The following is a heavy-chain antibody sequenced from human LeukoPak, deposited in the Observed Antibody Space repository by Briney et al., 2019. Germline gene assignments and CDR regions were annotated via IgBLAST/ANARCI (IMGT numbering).Heavy chain of an antibody. CDR2: IKHDGSEK. V-gene: IGHV3-7*05. CDR1: GFTSSNYW. D-gene: IGHD6-13*01. CDR3: ARDESYSSDY. Sequence: PGGSLRLSCAASGFTSSNYWMSWVRQTPGKGLEWVANIKHDGSEKYYVDSVKGRFTISRDNAKNSLYLQMNRLRAEDTAVYYCARDESYSSDYWGQGTLITVSS. J-gene: IGHJ4*02.